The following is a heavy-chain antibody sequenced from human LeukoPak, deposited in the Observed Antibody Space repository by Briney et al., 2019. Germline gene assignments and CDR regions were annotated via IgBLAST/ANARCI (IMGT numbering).Heavy chain of an antibody. V-gene: IGHV4-59*01. J-gene: IGHJ3*02. D-gene: IGHD3-10*01. CDR3: ARWDYYDSGSAFDI. Sequence: PSETLSLTCSVSGGSISTYYWNWVRQPPGKGLEWIGYIYYSESTNYDPSLKSRVTISVDTSKNQVSLKLSSVTAADTAVYYCARWDYYDSGSAFDIWGQGTMVTVSS. CDR1: GGSISTYY. CDR2: IYYSEST.